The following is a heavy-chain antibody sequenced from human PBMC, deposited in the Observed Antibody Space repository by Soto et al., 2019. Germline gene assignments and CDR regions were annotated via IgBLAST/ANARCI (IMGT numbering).Heavy chain of an antibody. J-gene: IGHJ2*01. V-gene: IGHV1-69*01. CDR2: FTPMFGTA. CDR3: ARGVDSGFEFWYFDL. D-gene: IGHD5-12*01. Sequence: QVQLVQSGAEVKKPGSSVKVSCKASGGTFRNHSISWLRQAPGQGLEWIGGFTPMFGTANYAPKFQGRVSITADEFTTTASVALSNLRPEDTAVYFCARGVDSGFEFWYFDLGGRGTLITVSS. CDR1: GGTFRNHS.